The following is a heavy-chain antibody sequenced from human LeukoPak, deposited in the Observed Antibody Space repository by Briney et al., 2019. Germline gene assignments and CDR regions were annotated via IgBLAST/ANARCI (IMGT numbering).Heavy chain of an antibody. CDR2: INHSGST. CDR1: GGSFSGYY. V-gene: IGHV4-34*01. J-gene: IGHJ1*01. D-gene: IGHD4-23*01. CDR3: ARGRWSGNSKWHFQH. Sequence: SETLSLTCAVYGGSFSGYYWSWIRQPPGKGVEGVGEINHSGSTNYNPSLKSRVTISVDTSKNQFSLKLSSVTAADTAVYYCARGRWSGNSKWHFQHWGQGTLVTVSS.